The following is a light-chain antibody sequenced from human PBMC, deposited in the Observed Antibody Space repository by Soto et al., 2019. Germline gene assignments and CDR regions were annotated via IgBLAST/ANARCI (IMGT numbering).Light chain of an antibody. J-gene: IGKJ4*01. CDR3: QQRSNWRVT. Sequence: EIVLTQSPATLSLSPGERATLSCRASQSVNSYLAWYQQKPGQAPKLLIYDASNRATGIPARFSGSGSGTDFTLTISSLEPEDIAVYYCQQRSNWRVTFGGGTKVEIK. CDR1: QSVNSY. V-gene: IGKV3-11*01. CDR2: DAS.